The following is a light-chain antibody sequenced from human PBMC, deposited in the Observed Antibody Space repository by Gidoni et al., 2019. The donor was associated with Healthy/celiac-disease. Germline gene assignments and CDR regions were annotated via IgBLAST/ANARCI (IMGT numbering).Light chain of an antibody. CDR2: LGS. CDR3: MQALQTPWT. Sequence: DIVMTQSPLSLPVTPGEPASISCRSSQSLLHSNGYKYLDWYLQKPGQSPQLLIYLGSNRASGVPDRFSGSGSGTDFTLKISRVEAEDVGVYYCMQALQTPWTFXXXTKVEIK. V-gene: IGKV2-28*01. J-gene: IGKJ1*01. CDR1: QSLLHSNGYKY.